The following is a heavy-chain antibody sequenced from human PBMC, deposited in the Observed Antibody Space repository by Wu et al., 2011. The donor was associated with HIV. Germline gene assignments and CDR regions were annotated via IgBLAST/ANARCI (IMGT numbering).Heavy chain of an antibody. V-gene: IGHV1-46*01. CDR3: ASSSRSFAWFDP. CDR1: GYTFTSYY. Sequence: QVQLVQSGAEVKKPGASVKVSCKASGYTFTSYYMHWVRQAPGQGLEWMGIINPSGGSTSYAQKFQGRVTMTRDTSTSTVYMELSSLRSEDTAVYYCASSSRSFAWFDPWGQGTLVTVSS. J-gene: IGHJ5*02. D-gene: IGHD3-10*01. CDR2: INPSGGST.